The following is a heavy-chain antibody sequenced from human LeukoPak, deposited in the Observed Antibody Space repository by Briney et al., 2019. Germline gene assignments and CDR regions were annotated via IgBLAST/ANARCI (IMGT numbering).Heavy chain of an antibody. J-gene: IGHJ4*02. CDR3: ARSDHGPEY. V-gene: IGHV3-7*01. CDR1: GFSFSDRW. D-gene: IGHD1-14*01. CDR2: INKDGSEK. Sequence: GGSLRLSRSASGFSFSDRWMNWVRQAPGQGLEWVAIINKDGSEKHYVDSVKGRFTISRDNAKNSLYLQMNSLRAEDSAVYYRARSDHGPEYWGQGTLVTVSS.